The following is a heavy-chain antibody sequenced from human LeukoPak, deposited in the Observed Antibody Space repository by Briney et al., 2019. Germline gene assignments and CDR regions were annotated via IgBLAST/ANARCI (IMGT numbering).Heavy chain of an antibody. J-gene: IGHJ4*02. D-gene: IGHD6-13*01. CDR2: IKQDGSEK. CDR1: GFSVSGR. Sequence: GSLRLSCAVSGFSVSGRMTWVRQAPGKGLEWVANIKQDGSEKNYVDSVKGRFTISRDNAENSLFLQMNSLRVEDTAVYYCAREWQGGIAAAGTRIEGDYWGQGTLVAVSS. V-gene: IGHV3-7*01. CDR3: AREWQGGIAAAGTRIEGDY.